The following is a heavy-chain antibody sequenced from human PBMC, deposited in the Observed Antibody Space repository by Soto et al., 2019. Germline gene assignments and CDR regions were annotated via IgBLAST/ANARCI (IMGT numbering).Heavy chain of an antibody. J-gene: IGHJ5*02. CDR3: ARNVGGSTSNWFDP. CDR2: ISSTGGTT. Sequence: GSLRLSCAASGFTFSNYGMSWVRQAPGKGLERVSGISSTGGTTYYAESVKGRFSISRDNSKNTLYLQMSNLRADDTAVYYCARNVGGSTSNWFDPWGQGALVTVSS. D-gene: IGHD6-13*01. CDR1: GFTFSNYG. V-gene: IGHV3-23*01.